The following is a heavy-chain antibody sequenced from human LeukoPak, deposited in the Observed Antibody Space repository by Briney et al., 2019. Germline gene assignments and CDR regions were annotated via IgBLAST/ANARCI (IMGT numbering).Heavy chain of an antibody. J-gene: IGHJ6*03. V-gene: IGHV3-73*01. D-gene: IGHD5-18*01. Sequence: GGSLKLSCAASGFTFSGSAMHWVRQASGKGLEWVGRIRSKANSYATAYAASVKGRVTISRDDSKNTAYLQMNSLKTEDTAVYYCTRLWDTAMDPVYYYYYYMDVWGKGTTVTVSS. CDR3: TRLWDTAMDPVYYYYYYMDV. CDR2: IRSKANSYAT. CDR1: GFTFSGSA.